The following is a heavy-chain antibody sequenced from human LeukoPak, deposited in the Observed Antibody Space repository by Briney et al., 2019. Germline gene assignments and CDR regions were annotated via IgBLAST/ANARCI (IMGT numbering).Heavy chain of an antibody. V-gene: IGHV4-39*01. CDR3: AGYSGSHLGAGAEYFQH. Sequence: SETLSLTCTVSGASISSSSYYWAWIRQPPGKGLEWIGSMDYSGSTYYKPSLKSRVTISVDTSKNQFSLKLRSVTAADTAVYYCAGYSGSHLGAGAEYFQHWGQGTLVTVSS. J-gene: IGHJ1*01. D-gene: IGHD1-26*01. CDR2: MDYSGST. CDR1: GASISSSSYY.